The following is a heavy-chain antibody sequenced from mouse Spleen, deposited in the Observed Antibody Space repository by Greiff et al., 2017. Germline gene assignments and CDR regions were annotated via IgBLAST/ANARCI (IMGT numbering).Heavy chain of an antibody. CDR3: ARKGGLRPWFAY. D-gene: IGHD2-4*01. J-gene: IGHJ3*01. V-gene: IGHV1S132*01. Sequence: QVQLQQSGAELVKPGASVKLSCKTSGYTFTSYWIQWVKQRPGQGLGWIGEIFPGTGTTYYNEKFKGKATLTIDTSSSTAYTQLSSLTSEDSAVYFCARKGGLRPWFAYWGQGTLVTVSA. CDR1: GYTFTSYW. CDR2: IFPGTGTT.